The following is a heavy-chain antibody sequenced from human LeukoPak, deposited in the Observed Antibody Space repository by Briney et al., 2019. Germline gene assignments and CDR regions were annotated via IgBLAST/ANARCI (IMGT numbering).Heavy chain of an antibody. J-gene: IGHJ3*02. CDR1: GFTFSSYG. Sequence: GGSLRLSCAASGFTFSSYGMHWVRQAPGKGLEWVAVIWYDGSNKYYADSVKGRFTISRDNSKDTLYLQMNSLRAEDTAVYYCARQTTYYYDSSGPDAFDIWGQGTMVTVSS. CDR3: ARQTTYYYDSSGPDAFDI. CDR2: IWYDGSNK. V-gene: IGHV3-33*01. D-gene: IGHD3-22*01.